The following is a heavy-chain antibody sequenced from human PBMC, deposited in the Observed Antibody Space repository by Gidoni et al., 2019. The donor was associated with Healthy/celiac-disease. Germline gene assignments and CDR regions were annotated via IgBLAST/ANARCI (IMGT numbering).Heavy chain of an antibody. CDR2: ISGSSSYI. V-gene: IGHV3-21*01. CDR1: GFTFSSYS. Sequence: EVQLVESGGGLVKPGGSLRLSCAASGFTFSSYSMNWVRQAPGKGLEWVSSISGSSSYIYYADSVKGRFTISRDNAKNSLYLQMNSLRAEDTAVYYCARALKLWFGELLDWGQGTLVTVSS. CDR3: ARALKLWFGELLD. D-gene: IGHD3-10*01. J-gene: IGHJ4*02.